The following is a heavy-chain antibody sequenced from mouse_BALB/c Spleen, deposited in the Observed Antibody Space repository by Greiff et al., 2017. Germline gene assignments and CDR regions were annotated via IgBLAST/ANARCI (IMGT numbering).Heavy chain of an antibody. J-gene: IGHJ3*01. CDR2: ISDGGSYT. CDR1: GFTFSDYY. V-gene: IGHV5-4*02. CDR3: AREGYYGSSSFAY. Sequence: EVQRVESGGGLVKPGGSLKLSCAASGFTFSDYYMYWVRQTPEKRLEWVATISDGGSYTYYPDSVKGRFTISRDNAKNNLYLQMSSLKSEDTAMYYCAREGYYGSSSFAYWGQGTLVTVSA. D-gene: IGHD1-1*01.